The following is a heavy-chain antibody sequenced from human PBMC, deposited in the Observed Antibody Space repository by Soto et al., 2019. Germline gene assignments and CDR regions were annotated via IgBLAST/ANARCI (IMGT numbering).Heavy chain of an antibody. V-gene: IGHV4-31*03. CDR3: ARDESATDAFDI. D-gene: IGHD5-12*01. CDR1: GGSISSGGYY. Sequence: QVQLQESGPVLVKPSQTLSLTCTVSGGSISSGGYYWSWIRQNPGKGLEWIGYIYYSGTTNYNPSLKSRLTISVDTSKNQFSLKLNSMTAADTAVYYCARDESATDAFDIWGQGTMVTVSS. CDR2: IYYSGTT. J-gene: IGHJ3*02.